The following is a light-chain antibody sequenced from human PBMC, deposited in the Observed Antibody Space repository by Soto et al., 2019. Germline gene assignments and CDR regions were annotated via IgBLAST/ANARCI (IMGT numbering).Light chain of an antibody. CDR3: QQYSASPT. J-gene: IGKJ4*02. V-gene: IGKV3-15*01. Sequence: EIFMTQSPATLSVSPGEKVILSRRASQSVGTTLAWYQQKPGQAPSLLIRGASTRATGVPARFSGSGSGTEFTLTISSLQSEDFAIYYCQQYSASPTFGGGTTLEIK. CDR1: QSVGTT. CDR2: GAS.